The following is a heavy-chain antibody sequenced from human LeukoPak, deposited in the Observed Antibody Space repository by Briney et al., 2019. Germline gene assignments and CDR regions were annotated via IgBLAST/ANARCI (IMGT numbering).Heavy chain of an antibody. CDR1: GFTFSSYW. V-gene: IGHV3-23*01. D-gene: IGHD3-22*01. CDR3: AKDREYYYDSSGYYDAFDI. Sequence: GGSLRLSCAASGFTFSSYWMSWVRQAPGKGLEWVSAISGSGGSTYYADSVKGRFTISRDNSKNTLYLQMNSLRAEDTAVYYCAKDREYYYDSSGYYDAFDIWGQGTMVTVSS. CDR2: ISGSGGST. J-gene: IGHJ3*02.